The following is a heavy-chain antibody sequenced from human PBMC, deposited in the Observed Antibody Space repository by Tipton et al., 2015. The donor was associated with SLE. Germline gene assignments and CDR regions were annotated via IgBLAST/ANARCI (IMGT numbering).Heavy chain of an antibody. D-gene: IGHD2-21*01. CDR2: MYYSGDT. CDR3: ARDCDWGPLGY. V-gene: IGHV4-39*07. Sequence: TLSLTCIVSGDSISSSTYYWGWIRQPPGKGLEWIGHMYYSGDTYYNPSLESRVTISVDTSKNHLSLKLSSLTAADTAVYYGARDCDWGPLGYWGQGSLVTVSA. J-gene: IGHJ4*02. CDR1: GDSISSSTYY.